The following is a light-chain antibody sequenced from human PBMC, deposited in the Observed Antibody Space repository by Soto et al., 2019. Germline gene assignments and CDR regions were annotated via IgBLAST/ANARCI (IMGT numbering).Light chain of an antibody. CDR1: QSVSNN. CDR3: QQYNNWPPWT. J-gene: IGKJ1*01. Sequence: EIVMTQSPATLSVSPGERVTLSCRASQSVSNNLACYQQKPGQAPRLLIYSASTRATGIPVRFSGSGSGTEFTLTISSLQSEDFAVYYCQQYNNWPPWTFGQGTKVEIK. CDR2: SAS. V-gene: IGKV3-15*01.